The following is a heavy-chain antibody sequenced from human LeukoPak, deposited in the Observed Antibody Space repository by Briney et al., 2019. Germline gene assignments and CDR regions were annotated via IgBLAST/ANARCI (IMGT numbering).Heavy chain of an antibody. D-gene: IGHD4-17*01. J-gene: IGHJ4*02. CDR1: GFTFSSYE. CDR3: AKDIAYGDYLGYFDY. V-gene: IGHV3-48*03. CDR2: ISSSGSTI. Sequence: GGSLRLSCAASGFTFSSYEMHWVRQAPGKGLEWVSYISSSGSTIYYADSVKGRFTISRDNSKNSLYLQMNSLRAEDTALYYCAKDIAYGDYLGYFDYWGQGTLVTVSS.